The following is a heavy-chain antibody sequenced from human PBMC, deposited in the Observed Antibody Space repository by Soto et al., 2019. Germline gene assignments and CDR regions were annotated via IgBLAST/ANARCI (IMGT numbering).Heavy chain of an antibody. Sequence: LRLSCAASGFTFSSYWMSWVRQAPGKGLEWVANIKQDGSEKYYVDSVKGRFTISRDNAKNSLYLQMNSLRAEDTAVYYCARDDSGGLDYYDSSGYSWYYYGMDVWGQGTTVTVSS. D-gene: IGHD3-22*01. V-gene: IGHV3-7*01. CDR3: ARDDSGGLDYYDSSGYSWYYYGMDV. CDR1: GFTFSSYW. J-gene: IGHJ6*02. CDR2: IKQDGSEK.